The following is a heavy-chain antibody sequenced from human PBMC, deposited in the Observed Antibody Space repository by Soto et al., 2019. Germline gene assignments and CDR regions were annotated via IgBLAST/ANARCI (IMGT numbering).Heavy chain of an antibody. Sequence: HPGGSLRLSCAASGFTFTFYAMSWVRQAPGKGLQWVSGITGSGDITYYADSVKGRFTISRDNSKNTLYLQMNSLRAEDTAVYYCAKEEDSGGYKGFSFDFWGQGALVTVSS. D-gene: IGHD3-22*01. CDR3: AKEEDSGGYKGFSFDF. CDR2: ITGSGDIT. J-gene: IGHJ4*02. V-gene: IGHV3-23*01. CDR1: GFTFTFYA.